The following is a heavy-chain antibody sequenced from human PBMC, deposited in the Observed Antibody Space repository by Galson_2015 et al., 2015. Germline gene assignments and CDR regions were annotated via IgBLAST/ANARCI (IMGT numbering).Heavy chain of an antibody. V-gene: IGHV1-18*01. CDR3: ARGDGWPPLGSDAFDI. J-gene: IGHJ3*02. CDR2: ISAYNGNT. Sequence: SVKVSCKASGSTFTSYGISWVRQAPGQGLEWMGWISAYNGNTNYAQKLQGRVTMTTDTSTSTAYMELRSLRSDDTAVYYCARGDGWPPLGSDAFDIWGQGTMVTVSS. D-gene: IGHD2-15*01. CDR1: GSTFTSYG.